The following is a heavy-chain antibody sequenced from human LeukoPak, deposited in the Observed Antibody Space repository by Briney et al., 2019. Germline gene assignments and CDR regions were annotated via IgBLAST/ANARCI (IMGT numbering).Heavy chain of an antibody. Sequence: GGSLRLSCEVSGIIFSTYAMNWVRQAPGKGLEWISYISGSSSGSTSITHYADSVNGLFTISRENAKNSIHLQMDSLGAEGTAVYYCARDFWSGYYTEDWGQGALVIVSS. D-gene: IGHD3-3*01. J-gene: IGHJ4*02. CDR1: GIIFSTYA. CDR3: ARDFWSGYYTED. V-gene: IGHV3-48*04. CDR2: ISGSSSGSTSIT.